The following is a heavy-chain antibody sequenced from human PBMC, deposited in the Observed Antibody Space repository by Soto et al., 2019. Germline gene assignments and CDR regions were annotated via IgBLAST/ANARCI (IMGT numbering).Heavy chain of an antibody. D-gene: IGHD6-19*01. J-gene: IGHJ4*02. CDR2: VSHDGRNT. V-gene: IGHV3-30*18. CDR3: AKGGRQWLVTSDFNY. CDR1: GFTFSDYA. Sequence: VQLVESGGGVVQPGRSLRLSCAASGFTFSDYAMHWVSQAPGKGLEWVAVVSHDGRNTHYADSVKGRFTISRDRSKNKVSLEMTSLRAEDTAVYYCAKGGRQWLVTSDFNYWGQGALVTVSS.